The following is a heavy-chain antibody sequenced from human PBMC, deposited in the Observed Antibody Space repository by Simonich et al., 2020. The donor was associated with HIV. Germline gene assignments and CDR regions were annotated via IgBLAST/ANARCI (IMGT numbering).Heavy chain of an antibody. Sequence: QVQLQQWGAGLLQPSETLSLTCAVYGGSFSGYYWSWIRQPPGKGLEWIGEINHSGSTNSNPSLKSRVPISVDTSKNQFSLKLSSVTAADTAVYYCARRLSKLSRNQRPDAFDIWGQGTMVTVSS. J-gene: IGHJ3*02. CDR1: GGSFSGYY. CDR2: INHSGST. V-gene: IGHV4-34*01. D-gene: IGHD5-18*01. CDR3: ARRLSKLSRNQRPDAFDI.